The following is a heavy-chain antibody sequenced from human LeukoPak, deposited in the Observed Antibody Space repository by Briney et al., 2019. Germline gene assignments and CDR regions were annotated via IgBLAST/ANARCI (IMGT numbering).Heavy chain of an antibody. CDR1: GYTFTGYY. J-gene: IGHJ4*02. D-gene: IGHD6-19*01. CDR2: INPNSGGT. Sequence: ASVKVSCKASGYTFTGYYMHWVRQAPGQGREWMGRINPNSGGTNYAQKFQGRVTMTRDTSISTAYMELSRLRSDDTAVYYCARLRTEEWLVQNYFDYWGQGTLVTVSS. CDR3: ARLRTEEWLVQNYFDY. V-gene: IGHV1-2*06.